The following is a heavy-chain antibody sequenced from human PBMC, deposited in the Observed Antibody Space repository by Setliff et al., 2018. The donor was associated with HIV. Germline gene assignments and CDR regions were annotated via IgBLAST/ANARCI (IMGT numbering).Heavy chain of an antibody. CDR3: ARRGDFWSGYYGRYYYYYMDV. J-gene: IGHJ6*03. Sequence: PSETLSLICTVSGGSISSHYWSWIRQPPGKGLEWIGYIYYSGSTNYNPSLKSRVTISVDTSKNQFSLKLSSVTAADTAVYYCARRGDFWSGYYGRYYYYYMDVWGKGTTVTVSS. V-gene: IGHV4-59*11. CDR2: IYYSGST. D-gene: IGHD3-3*01. CDR1: GGSISSHY.